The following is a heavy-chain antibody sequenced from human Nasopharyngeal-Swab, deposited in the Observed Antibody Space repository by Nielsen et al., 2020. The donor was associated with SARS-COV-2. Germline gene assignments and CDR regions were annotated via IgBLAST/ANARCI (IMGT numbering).Heavy chain of an antibody. D-gene: IGHD3-22*01. J-gene: IGHJ4*02. V-gene: IGHV3-30-3*01. CDR3: ARVQGGYDSSGSLLLPFHFDY. Sequence: WIRQPPGKGLEWVAVISYDGSNKYYADSVKGRFTISRDNSKNTLYLQMNSLRAEDTAVYYCARVQGGYDSSGSLLLPFHFDYRGQGTLVTVSS. CDR2: ISYDGSNK.